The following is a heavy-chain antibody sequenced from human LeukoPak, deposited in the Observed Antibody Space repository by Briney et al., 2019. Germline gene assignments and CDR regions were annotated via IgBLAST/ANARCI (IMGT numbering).Heavy chain of an antibody. D-gene: IGHD2-2*01. V-gene: IGHV3-30*04. Sequence: PGRSLRLSCAASGFTFSSYAMHWVRQAPGKGLEWVAGITYDGSNKYYADSVKGRFTISRDNSKNTLYLQMNSLRAEDTAVYYCARDCSSTSCYDDAFDIWGQGTMVTVSS. CDR1: GFTFSSYA. CDR2: ITYDGSNK. CDR3: ARDCSSTSCYDDAFDI. J-gene: IGHJ3*02.